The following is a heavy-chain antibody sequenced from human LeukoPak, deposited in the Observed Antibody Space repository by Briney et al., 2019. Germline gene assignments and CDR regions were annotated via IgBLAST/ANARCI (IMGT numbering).Heavy chain of an antibody. CDR3: ARTSQGGYLDY. Sequence: ASVKVSCKASGYTFTSYDFTWVRQAPGQGLEWMGWISGSYGNPNYEQKLQGRVTMTTDTSTSTAYMELRSLRSDDTAVYYCARTSQGGYLDYWGQGTLVTVSS. CDR2: ISGSYGNP. CDR1: GYTFTSYD. J-gene: IGHJ4*02. V-gene: IGHV1-18*01. D-gene: IGHD3-16*01.